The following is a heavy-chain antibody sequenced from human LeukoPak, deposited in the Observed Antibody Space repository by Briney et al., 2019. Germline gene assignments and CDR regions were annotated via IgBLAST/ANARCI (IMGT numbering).Heavy chain of an antibody. CDR1: GGSFSGYY. Sequence: SETLSLTCAVYGGSFSGYYWSWIRQPPGKGLEWIGEINHSGSTNYNPSLKSRVTISVDTSKNQFSLKLSSVTAADTAVYYCARADFDYWGQGTLVTVSS. V-gene: IGHV4-34*01. CDR2: INHSGST. CDR3: ARADFDY. J-gene: IGHJ4*02.